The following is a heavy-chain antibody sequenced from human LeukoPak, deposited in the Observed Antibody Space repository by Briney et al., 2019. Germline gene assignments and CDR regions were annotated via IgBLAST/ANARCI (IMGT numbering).Heavy chain of an antibody. CDR3: ARDSRTGSGWYRKSQHAFDI. CDR2: IYYSGST. J-gene: IGHJ3*02. D-gene: IGHD6-19*01. CDR1: GGSISSYY. Sequence: PSETLSLTCTVSGGSISSYYWSWIRQPPGKGLEWIGYIYYSGSTNYNPSLKSRVTISVDTSKNQFSLKLSSVTAADTAVYYCARDSRTGSGWYRKSQHAFDIWGQGTMVTVSS. V-gene: IGHV4-59*01.